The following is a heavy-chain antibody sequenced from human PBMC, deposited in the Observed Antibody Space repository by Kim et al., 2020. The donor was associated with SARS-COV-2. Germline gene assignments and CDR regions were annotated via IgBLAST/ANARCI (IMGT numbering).Heavy chain of an antibody. J-gene: IGHJ4*02. D-gene: IGHD3-9*01. CDR1: GYTFTSHK. CDR3: ARDNIDWSFDY. Sequence: ASVKVSCKASGYTFTSHKIHWVRQAPGLGLEWMGILTPIDGVTNHAQKFQGRVTMTRDTSTSTVNMELSSLRSEDTAVYYCARDNIDWSFDYWGQGTLVTVSS. V-gene: IGHV1-46*01. CDR2: LTPIDGVT.